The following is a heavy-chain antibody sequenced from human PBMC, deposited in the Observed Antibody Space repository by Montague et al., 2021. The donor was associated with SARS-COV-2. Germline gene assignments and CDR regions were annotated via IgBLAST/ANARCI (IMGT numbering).Heavy chain of an antibody. Sequence: SETLSLTCTVSGGSIRTSSYYWGWIRQPPGKGLNWIGSIYYSGSTYYNPSLKSRVTISVDTSKNQFSLKLSSVTAADTAVYYCAMRGGALDALDIWGQGTMAIVSS. D-gene: IGHD4-17*01. J-gene: IGHJ3*02. CDR2: IYYSGST. V-gene: IGHV4-39*01. CDR3: AMRGGALDALDI. CDR1: GGSIRTSSYY.